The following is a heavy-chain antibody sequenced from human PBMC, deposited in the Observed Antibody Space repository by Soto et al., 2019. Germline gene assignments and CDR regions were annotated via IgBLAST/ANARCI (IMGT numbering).Heavy chain of an antibody. CDR1: GFTFSSYA. J-gene: IGHJ6*02. D-gene: IGHD2-15*01. Sequence: GGSLRLSCAASGFTFSSYAMHWVRQAPGKGLEWVAVISYDGSNKYYADSVKGRFTISRDNSKNTLYLQMNSLRAEDTAVYYCARDLQVAPGYYYGMDVWGQGTTVTVS. CDR3: ARDLQVAPGYYYGMDV. CDR2: ISYDGSNK. V-gene: IGHV3-30-3*01.